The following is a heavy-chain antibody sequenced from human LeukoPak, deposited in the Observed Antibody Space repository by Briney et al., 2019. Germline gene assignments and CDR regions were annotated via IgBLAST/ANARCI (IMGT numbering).Heavy chain of an antibody. CDR2: IKQDGSEK. V-gene: IGHV3-7*01. D-gene: IGHD1-26*01. Sequence: GGSLRLSCAASGFTFSSYWMSWVRQAPGKGLEWVANIKQDGSEKYYVDSVKGRFTISRDNDKNSLFLQMTSLRAEDTAVYYCAKAKVGANDYWGQGTLVTVSS. CDR3: AKAKVGANDY. CDR1: GFTFSSYW. J-gene: IGHJ4*02.